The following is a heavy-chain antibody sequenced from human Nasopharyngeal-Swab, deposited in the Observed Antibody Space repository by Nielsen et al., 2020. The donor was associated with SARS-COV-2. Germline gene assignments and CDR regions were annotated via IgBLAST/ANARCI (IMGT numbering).Heavy chain of an antibody. V-gene: IGHV3-30-3*01. CDR3: ARGHLAVACFDY. J-gene: IGHJ4*02. D-gene: IGHD6-19*01. Sequence: GESLKISCAASGFTFSSYAMHWVRQAPGKGLEWVAVISYDGSNKYYADSVEGRFTISRDNSKNTLYLQMNSLRAEDTAVYYCARGHLAVACFDYWGQGTLVTVSS. CDR1: GFTFSSYA. CDR2: ISYDGSNK.